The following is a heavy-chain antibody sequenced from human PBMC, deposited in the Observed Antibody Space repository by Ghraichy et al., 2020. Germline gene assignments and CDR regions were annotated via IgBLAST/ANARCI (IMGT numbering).Heavy chain of an antibody. CDR3: ARDPSPTVVPAASNWFDP. D-gene: IGHD2-2*01. CDR1: GDTFTSYY. CDR2: INPNSGGT. Sequence: ASVKVSCKAAGDTFTSYYMHWVRQAPGQGLEWMGWINPNSGGTNYAQKFQGRVTMTRDTSISTAYMELSRLRSDDTAVYYCARDPSPTVVPAASNWFDPWGQGTLVTVSS. J-gene: IGHJ5*02. V-gene: IGHV1-2*02.